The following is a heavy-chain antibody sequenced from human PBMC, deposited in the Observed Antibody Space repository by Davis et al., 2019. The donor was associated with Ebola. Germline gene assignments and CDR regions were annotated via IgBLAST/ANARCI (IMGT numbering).Heavy chain of an antibody. V-gene: IGHV1-8*03. Sequence: ASVKVSCKTSGYTFTSYGISRVRQAPGQGLEWMGWMNPNSGNTGYAQKFQGRVIITRNTTISTAYMQLSSLRSEDTAVYYCARGGYSSSWYPSRHYYYMDVWGKGTTVTVSS. CDR1: GYTFTSYG. J-gene: IGHJ6*03. CDR3: ARGGYSSSWYPSRHYYYMDV. CDR2: MNPNSGNT. D-gene: IGHD6-13*01.